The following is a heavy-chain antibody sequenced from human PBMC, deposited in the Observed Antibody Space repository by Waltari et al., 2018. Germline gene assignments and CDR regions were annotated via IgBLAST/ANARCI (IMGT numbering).Heavy chain of an antibody. D-gene: IGHD6-13*01. Sequence: EVQMVESGGGLVQPGGSLRLSCAASGFLVSLNYMSWVRQAPGKGLEWVSVIYSDGSTHYADSVKGRFTISTDKSKDTLYLQMDRLRAEDTAVYYCASIAPTGTSRVYWGQGTLVTVSS. V-gene: IGHV3-66*01. J-gene: IGHJ4*02. CDR3: ASIAPTGTSRVY. CDR2: IYSDGST. CDR1: GFLVSLNY.